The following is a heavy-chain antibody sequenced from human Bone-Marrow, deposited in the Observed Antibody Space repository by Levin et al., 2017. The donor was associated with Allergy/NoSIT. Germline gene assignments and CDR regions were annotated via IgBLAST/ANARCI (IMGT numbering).Heavy chain of an antibody. J-gene: IGHJ4*02. CDR1: GGSFSGYY. V-gene: IGHV4-34*01. Sequence: SETLSLTCAVYGGSFSGYYWSWIRQPPGKGLEWIGEINHSGSTNYNPSLKSRVTISVDTSKNQFSPKLSSVTAADTAVYYCARGLGYCSSTSCSPFDYWGQGTLVTVSS. D-gene: IGHD2-2*01. CDR2: INHSGST. CDR3: ARGLGYCSSTSCSPFDY.